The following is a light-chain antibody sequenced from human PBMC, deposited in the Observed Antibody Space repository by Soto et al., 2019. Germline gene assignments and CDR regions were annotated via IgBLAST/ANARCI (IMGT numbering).Light chain of an antibody. V-gene: IGKV3-20*01. Sequence: VVLTQSPGTLSLSPGERATLSSRASQSVSSNFLAWYQQKVGQAPRLLIYGASSRAAGIPDRFSGSGSGTDFTLTISRLEPEDFAVYYCQQYSISPRTFGQGTKVDI. CDR1: QSVSSNF. CDR2: GAS. J-gene: IGKJ1*01. CDR3: QQYSISPRT.